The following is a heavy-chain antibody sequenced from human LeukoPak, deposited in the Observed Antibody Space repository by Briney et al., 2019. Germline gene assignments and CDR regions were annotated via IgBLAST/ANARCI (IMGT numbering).Heavy chain of an antibody. CDR3: AKGKYFDWLRRNFFDY. J-gene: IGHJ4*02. CDR2: ISWNSGSI. D-gene: IGHD3-9*01. CDR1: GFTFDDYA. Sequence: PGGSLRLSCAASGFTFDDYAMHWVRQAPGKGLEWVSGISWNSGSIGYADSVEGRFTISRDNAKNSLYLQMNSLRAEDTALYYCAKGKYFDWLRRNFFDYWGQGTLVTVSS. V-gene: IGHV3-9*01.